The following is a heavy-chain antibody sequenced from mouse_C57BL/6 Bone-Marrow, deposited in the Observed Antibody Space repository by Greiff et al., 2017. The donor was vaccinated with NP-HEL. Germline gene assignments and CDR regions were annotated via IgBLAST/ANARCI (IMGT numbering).Heavy chain of an antibody. CDR3: ARVPYYYGSSYWYFDV. Sequence: DVQLVESGGGLVKPGGSLKLSCAASGFTFSDYGMHWVRQAPEKGLEWVAYISSGSSTIYYADTVKGRFTISRDNAKNTLFLQMTSLRSEDTAMYYCARVPYYYGSSYWYFDVWGTGTTVTVSS. D-gene: IGHD1-1*01. CDR2: ISSGSSTI. J-gene: IGHJ1*03. CDR1: GFTFSDYG. V-gene: IGHV5-17*01.